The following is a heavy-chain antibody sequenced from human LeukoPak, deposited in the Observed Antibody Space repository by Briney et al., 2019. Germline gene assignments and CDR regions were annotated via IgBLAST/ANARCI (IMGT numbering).Heavy chain of an antibody. Sequence: GASVNVSFKASGYTFTSYYMHWVRQAPGQGLEWMGIINPSGGSTSYAQKFQGRVTMTRDTSTSTVYMELSSLRSEDTAVYYCVRDGIQLATTFDYWGQGTRVTVSS. CDR3: VRDGIQLATTFDY. CDR2: INPSGGST. D-gene: IGHD5-18*01. CDR1: GYTFTSYY. V-gene: IGHV1-46*01. J-gene: IGHJ4*02.